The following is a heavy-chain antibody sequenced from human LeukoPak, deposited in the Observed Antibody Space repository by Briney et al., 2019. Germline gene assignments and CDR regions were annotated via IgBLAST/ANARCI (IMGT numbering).Heavy chain of an antibody. CDR1: GDSISSSYY. CDR3: AREDSSGYPY. D-gene: IGHD3-22*01. J-gene: IGHJ4*02. V-gene: IGHV4-61*01. Sequence: SETLSLTCTVSGDSISSSYYWSWIRQPPGKGLEWIGYIYYSGSTNYNPSLKSRVTISVDASKNQFSLKLSSVTAADTAVYYCAREDSSGYPYWGQGTLVTVSS. CDR2: IYYSGST.